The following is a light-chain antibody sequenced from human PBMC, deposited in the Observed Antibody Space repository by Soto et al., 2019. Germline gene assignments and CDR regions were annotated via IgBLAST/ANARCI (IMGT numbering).Light chain of an antibody. CDR1: SSDVGSYNY. CDR3: SSYISSSTSVV. J-gene: IGLJ2*01. CDR2: DVS. Sequence: CTGTSSDVGSYNYVSWYQQHPGKAPKLMIYDVSNRPSGVSDRFSGSKSGNTASLTISGLQAEDEAEYYCSSYISSSTSVVFGGGTKLTVL. V-gene: IGLV2-14*04.